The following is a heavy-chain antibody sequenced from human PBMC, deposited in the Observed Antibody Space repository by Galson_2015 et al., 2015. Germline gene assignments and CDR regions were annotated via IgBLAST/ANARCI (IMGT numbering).Heavy chain of an antibody. Sequence: SLRLSCAASGFTFSSYAMSWVRQAPGKGLEWVSVISGSGDTTYYTDSVKGRFTISRDNSKNTLYLQMNSLRAEDTAIYYCANNKWLANSDYWGQGTLVTVSS. D-gene: IGHD6-19*01. CDR1: GFTFSSYA. J-gene: IGHJ4*02. CDR3: ANNKWLANSDY. V-gene: IGHV3-23*01. CDR2: ISGSGDTT.